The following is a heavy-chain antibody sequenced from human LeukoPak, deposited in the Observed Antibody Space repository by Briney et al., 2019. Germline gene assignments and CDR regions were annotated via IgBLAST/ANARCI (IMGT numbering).Heavy chain of an antibody. CDR2: IYTSGST. V-gene: IGHV4-61*02. J-gene: IGHJ4*02. Sequence: SETLSLTCTVSGGSISSGSYYWTWIRQPAGKGLEWIGRIYTSGSTNHNPSLKSRVTISLDTSKNQFSLKLISVTAADTAVYFCARERTDTSMDYWGQGALVTVSS. D-gene: IGHD5-18*01. CDR1: GGSISSGSYY. CDR3: ARERTDTSMDY.